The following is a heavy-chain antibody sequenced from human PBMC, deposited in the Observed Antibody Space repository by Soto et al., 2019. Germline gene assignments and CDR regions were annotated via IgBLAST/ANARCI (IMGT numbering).Heavy chain of an antibody. CDR1: GFTFRSNW. CDR3: ATSGGGWLQPPV. D-gene: IGHD5-12*01. J-gene: IGHJ4*02. Sequence: GGSLRLSCAASGFTFRSNWMSWVRQAPGKGLEWVANIKQDGSEKYYVDYVKGRFTISRDNAKNSLYLQMNSLRAEDTAVYYCATSGGGWLQPPVWGQGTLVTVSS. CDR2: IKQDGSEK. V-gene: IGHV3-7*03.